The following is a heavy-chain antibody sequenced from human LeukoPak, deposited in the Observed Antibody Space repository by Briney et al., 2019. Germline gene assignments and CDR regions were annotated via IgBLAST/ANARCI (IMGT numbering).Heavy chain of an antibody. V-gene: IGHV1-69*05. D-gene: IGHD6-6*01. CDR3: ARGIAARPYAFDI. CDR1: GLTFTIYA. CDR2: IIPIFGTA. Sequence: GASVKVSCKASGLTFTIYATSWVRHAPGQGLEWMGGIIPIFGTANYAQKFQGRVTITMDESTSTAYMELSSLRSEDTAVYFCARGIAARPYAFDIWGQGTMVTVSS. J-gene: IGHJ3*02.